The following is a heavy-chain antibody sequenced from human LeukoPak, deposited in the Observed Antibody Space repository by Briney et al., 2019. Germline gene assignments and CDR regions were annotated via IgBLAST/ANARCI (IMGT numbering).Heavy chain of an antibody. D-gene: IGHD2-15*01. CDR3: ASLKYCSGGSCYSGAFDI. CDR2: IYHSGST. V-gene: IGHV4-38-2*01. J-gene: IGHJ3*02. Sequence: SETLSLTCAVSGYSISSGYYRGWIRQPPGKGLEWIGSIYHSGSTYYNPSLKSRVTISVDTSKNQFSLKLSSVTAADTAVYYCASLKYCSGGSCYSGAFDIWGQGTMVTVSS. CDR1: GYSISSGYY.